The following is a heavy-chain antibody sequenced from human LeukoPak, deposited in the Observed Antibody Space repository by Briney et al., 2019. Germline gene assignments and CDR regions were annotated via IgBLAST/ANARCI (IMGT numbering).Heavy chain of an antibody. CDR1: GYTFASYG. J-gene: IGHJ6*02. CDR3: ARFWSGTPADWYGMDV. V-gene: IGHV1-18*01. CDR2: ISVYNGNT. D-gene: IGHD3-10*01. Sequence: ASVKVSCKASGYTFASYGISWVRQAPGQGLEWMGWISVYNGNTNYAQKFQGRVTMTTDTSTSTAYMELRSLRSDDTAVFYCARFWSGTPADWYGMDVWGQGTTVTVSS.